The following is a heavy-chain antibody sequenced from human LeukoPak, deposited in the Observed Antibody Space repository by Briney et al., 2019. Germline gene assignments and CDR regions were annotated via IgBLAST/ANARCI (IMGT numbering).Heavy chain of an antibody. D-gene: IGHD6-19*01. CDR3: ARGESGWYYYYYGMDV. V-gene: IGHV3-33*01. J-gene: IGHJ6*02. Sequence: GGSLRLSCAASGFTFSSYGMHWVRQAPGKGLEWVAVIWYDGSNKYYADSVKGRSTNSRDNSKNTLYLRMNSLRAEDTAVYYCARGESGWYYYYYGMDVWGQGTTVTVSS. CDR2: IWYDGSNK. CDR1: GFTFSSYG.